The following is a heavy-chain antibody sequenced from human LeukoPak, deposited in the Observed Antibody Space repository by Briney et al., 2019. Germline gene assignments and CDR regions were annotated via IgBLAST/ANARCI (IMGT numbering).Heavy chain of an antibody. J-gene: IGHJ5*02. V-gene: IGHV4-4*07. CDR2: IHTSGST. CDR1: GGSISSYY. CDR3: ARALHLRGAAVAGPNWFDP. D-gene: IGHD6-19*01. Sequence: SETLSLTCTVSGGSISSYYWSWIRQPAGKGLEWIGRIHTSGSTNYNPSLKSRVTISVDTSKNQFSLKLSSVAAADTAVYYCARALHLRGAAVAGPNWFDPWGQGTLVTVSS.